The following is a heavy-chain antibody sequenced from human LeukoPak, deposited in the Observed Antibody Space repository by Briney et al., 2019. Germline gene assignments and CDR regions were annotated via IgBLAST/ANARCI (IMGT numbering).Heavy chain of an antibody. CDR3: PRSPSSEYYFDY. J-gene: IGHJ4*02. CDR1: GFTFSSYA. Sequence: QPGRSLRLSCAASGFTFSSYAMHWVRQAPGKGLEWVAVISYDGSNKYYADSVKGRITISRDNSKNTLYLQMNSLRAEDTAVYYCPRSPSSEYYFDYWGQGTLVTVSS. V-gene: IGHV3-30*04. CDR2: ISYDGSNK.